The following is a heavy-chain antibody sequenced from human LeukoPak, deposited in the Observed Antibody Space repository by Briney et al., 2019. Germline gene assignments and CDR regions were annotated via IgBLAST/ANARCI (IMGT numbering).Heavy chain of an antibody. CDR3: AKGSSSGWFPFDY. CDR2: ISWNSGSI. Sequence: GGSLRLSCAASGFIFDDYVMHWVRQAPGKGLEWVSSISWNSGSIDYADSVKGRFTISRDNAKNSLYLQMNSLRAEDTALYYCAKGSSSGWFPFDYWGQGTLVTVSS. CDR1: GFIFDDYV. J-gene: IGHJ4*02. V-gene: IGHV3-9*01. D-gene: IGHD6-19*01.